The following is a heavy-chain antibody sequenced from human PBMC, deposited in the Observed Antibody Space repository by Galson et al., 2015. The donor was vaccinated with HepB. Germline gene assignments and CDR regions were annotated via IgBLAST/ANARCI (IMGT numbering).Heavy chain of an antibody. V-gene: IGHV3-30*04. CDR1: GFTFSSYA. J-gene: IGHJ4*02. D-gene: IGHD4-17*01. CDR3: ARDGLYGDYVSAIDY. CDR2: ISYDGSNK. Sequence: SLRLSCAASGFTFSSYAMHWVRQAPGKGLEWVAVISYDGSNKYYADSVKGRFTISRDNSKNTLYLQMNSLRAEDTAVYYCARDGLYGDYVSAIDYWGQGTLVTVSS.